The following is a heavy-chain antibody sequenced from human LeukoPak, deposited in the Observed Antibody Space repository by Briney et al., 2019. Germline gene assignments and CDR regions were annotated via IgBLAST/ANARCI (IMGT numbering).Heavy chain of an antibody. D-gene: IGHD5-18*01. V-gene: IGHV4-59*01. J-gene: IGHJ4*02. CDR1: GGSISSYY. CDR3: ARGGLRREFDS. Sequence: SETLSLTCTVSGGSISSYYWSWIRQPPGKGLEWIGYIYYSGSTNYNPSLKSRVTISVDTSKNQFSLKLSSVTAADTAVYYRARGGLRREFDSWGQGPWSPSPQ. CDR2: IYYSGST.